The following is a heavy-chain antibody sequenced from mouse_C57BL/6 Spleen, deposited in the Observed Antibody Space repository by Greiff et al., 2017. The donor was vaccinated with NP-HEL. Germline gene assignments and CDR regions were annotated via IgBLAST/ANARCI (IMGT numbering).Heavy chain of an antibody. V-gene: IGHV1-26*01. D-gene: IGHD2-2*01. J-gene: IGHJ3*01. Sequence: EVQLQQSGPELVKPGASVKISCKASGYTFTDYYMNWVKQSHGKSLEWIGDINPNNGGTSYNQKFKGKATLTVDKSSSTAYMELRSLTSEDSAVYYCARSMVTRTWFAYWGQGTLVTVSA. CDR1: GYTFTDYY. CDR2: INPNNGGT. CDR3: ARSMVTRTWFAY.